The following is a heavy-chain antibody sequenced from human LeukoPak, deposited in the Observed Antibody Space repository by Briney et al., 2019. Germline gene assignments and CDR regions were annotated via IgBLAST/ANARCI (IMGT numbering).Heavy chain of an antibody. CDR1: GYTFTGYY. CDR2: INPNSGGT. D-gene: IGHD6-19*01. CDR3: ARGAISSGWYIDY. V-gene: IGHV1-2*02. Sequence: ASVKVSCKASGYTFTGYYMHWVRQAPGQGLEGMGWINPNSGGTNYAQKFQGRVTMTRDTSISTAYMELSSLRSDDTAVYYCARGAISSGWYIDYWGQGTLVTVSS. J-gene: IGHJ4*02.